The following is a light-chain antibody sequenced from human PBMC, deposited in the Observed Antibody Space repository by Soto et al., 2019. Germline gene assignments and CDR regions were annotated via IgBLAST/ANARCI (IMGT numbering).Light chain of an antibody. CDR1: QSISRS. CDR2: GAS. J-gene: IGKJ5*01. Sequence: EIVLTQTPAILSVSPGERATLSCRASQSISRSLAWYQQKPGQAPRILIYGASSRATGIPDRFSGSASGTDFTLTINRLEPEDFAVYYCQLYGISPHFGQGTRLEIK. V-gene: IGKV3-20*01. CDR3: QLYGISPH.